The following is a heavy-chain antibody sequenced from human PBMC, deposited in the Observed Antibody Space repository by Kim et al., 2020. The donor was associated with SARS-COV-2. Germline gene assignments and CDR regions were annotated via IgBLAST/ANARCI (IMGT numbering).Heavy chain of an antibody. CDR2: AYYSGNT. V-gene: IGHV4-39*01. CDR3: ARHPRYSSVGLVASCY. J-gene: IGHJ4*03. CDR1: GGSLSSSSYY. Sequence: SETLSLTCTVSGGSLSSSSYYWGWIRQPPGKGLEWIGTAYYSGNTYYNPSLKSRVTISVDTSKNQFSLKLGSVTAADTAVYYCARHPRYSSVGLVASCY. D-gene: IGHD6-19*01.